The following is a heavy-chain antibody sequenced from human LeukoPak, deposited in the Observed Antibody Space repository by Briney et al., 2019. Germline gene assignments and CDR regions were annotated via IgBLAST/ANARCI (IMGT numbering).Heavy chain of an antibody. Sequence: SQTLSLTCTVSGGSISSGGYYWSWIRQPPGKGLEWIGYIYHSGSTYYNPSLKSRVTISVDRSKNQFSLKLSSVTAADTAVYYCAAVGTAMTTGFDYWGQGTLVTVSS. CDR1: GGSISSGGYY. V-gene: IGHV4-30-2*01. CDR2: IYHSGST. CDR3: AAVGTAMTTGFDY. J-gene: IGHJ4*02. D-gene: IGHD5-18*01.